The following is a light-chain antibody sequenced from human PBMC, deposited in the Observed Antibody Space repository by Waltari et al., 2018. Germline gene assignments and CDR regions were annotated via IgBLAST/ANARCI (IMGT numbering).Light chain of an antibody. CDR2: DNN. CDR3: GTWDSSLSAMV. Sequence: QSVLTQPPSVSAAPGQRVPSSRPGSTSTIGNYSVSWYQQLPGTAPKLLIYDNNERPSAIPDRFSGSKSGTSATLGITGLQTGDEADYYCGTWDSSLSAMVFGGGTTLTVL. J-gene: IGLJ2*01. V-gene: IGLV1-51*01. CDR1: TSTIGNYS.